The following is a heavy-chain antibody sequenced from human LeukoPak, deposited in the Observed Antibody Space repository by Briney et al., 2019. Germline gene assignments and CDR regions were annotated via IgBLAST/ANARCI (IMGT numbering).Heavy chain of an antibody. J-gene: IGHJ4*02. D-gene: IGHD4-23*01. Sequence: GGSLRLSCAASGFTFSSYAMSWVRQAPGKGLEWVSAISGSGGSTYYADSVKGRFTNSRDNSKNTLYLQMNSLRAEDTAVYYCAKSGGNVQVTPLDYWGQGTLVTVSS. CDR3: AKSGGNVQVTPLDY. V-gene: IGHV3-23*01. CDR2: ISGSGGST. CDR1: GFTFSSYA.